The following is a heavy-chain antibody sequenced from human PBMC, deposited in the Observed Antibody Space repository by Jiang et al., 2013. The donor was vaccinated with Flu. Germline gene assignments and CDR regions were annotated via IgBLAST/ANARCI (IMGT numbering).Heavy chain of an antibody. CDR2: LSVSGGAA. CDR1: GYTFTHYY. CDR3: ARDLKRGSTQNGAY. D-gene: IGHD1-1*01. V-gene: IGHV1-46*01. J-gene: IGHJ4*02. Sequence: GAEVKKPGASVKISCQASGYTFTHYYMHWVRQAPGQGLEWVGSLSVSGGAAHYSEKLQDRVIMTRDTSARTVYMELSRLIPDDTAVYYCARDLKRGSTQNGAYWGQGTLLTVSS.